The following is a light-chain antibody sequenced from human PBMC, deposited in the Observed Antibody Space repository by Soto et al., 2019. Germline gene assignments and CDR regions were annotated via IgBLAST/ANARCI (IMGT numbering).Light chain of an antibody. V-gene: IGKV1-39*01. Sequence: DVQMTHSPSSLSASVGDSLTLTCRASQTVTSYLNWYQQKPGKAPKLLIYAASTLQSGVPSRFSVSGSGTELTLTIISLQPEDFETYYCPQSYRFHKTLGRGFKADIK. CDR3: PQSYRFHKT. J-gene: IGKJ3*01. CDR2: AAS. CDR1: QTVTSY.